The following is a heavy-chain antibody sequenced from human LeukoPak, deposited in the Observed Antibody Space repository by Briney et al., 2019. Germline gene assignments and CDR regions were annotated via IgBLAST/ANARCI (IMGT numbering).Heavy chain of an antibody. Sequence: PGGSLRLSCAASGFTFSSYEMNWVRQAPGKGLEWVSYISSSGSTIYYADSVKGRFTISRDNAKNSLYLQMNSLRAEDTAVYYCAKGEAKNVLRYFDWLSRNLNWFDPWGQGTLVTVSS. D-gene: IGHD3-9*01. CDR3: AKGEAKNVLRYFDWLSRNLNWFDP. V-gene: IGHV3-48*03. CDR2: ISSSGSTI. J-gene: IGHJ5*02. CDR1: GFTFSSYE.